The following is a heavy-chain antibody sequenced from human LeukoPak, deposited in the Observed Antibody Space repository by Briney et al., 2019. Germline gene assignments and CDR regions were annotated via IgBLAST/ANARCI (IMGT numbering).Heavy chain of an antibody. D-gene: IGHD3-10*01. CDR2: ISYDGNYK. J-gene: IGHJ3*02. V-gene: IGHV3-30*18. CDR1: GFTFRNYG. Sequence: GGSLRLSCAASGFTFRNYGIHWVRQAPGKGLEWVAVISYDGNYKYYADSVKGRFTISRDNSKNTLYLQVNSLRGDDTAVYYCAKNPHYGMRSYDGHEAFDIWGQGTMVTVSS. CDR3: AKNPHYGMRSYDGHEAFDI.